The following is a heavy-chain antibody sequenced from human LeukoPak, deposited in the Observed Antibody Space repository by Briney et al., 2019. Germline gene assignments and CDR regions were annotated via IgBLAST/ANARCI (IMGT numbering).Heavy chain of an antibody. V-gene: IGHV3-49*04. D-gene: IGHD3-22*01. CDR2: IRSKAYGGTT. J-gene: IGHJ3*02. CDR1: GFTFISYE. Sequence: GGSLRLSCAASGFTFISYEMNWVRQAPGKGLEWVGFIRSKAYGGTTKNAASVKGRFTISRDDSRSIAYLQMNSLKTEDTAVYYCTRRYNYDSSGYYYVRDAFDIWGQGTMVTVSS. CDR3: TRRYNYDSSGYYYVRDAFDI.